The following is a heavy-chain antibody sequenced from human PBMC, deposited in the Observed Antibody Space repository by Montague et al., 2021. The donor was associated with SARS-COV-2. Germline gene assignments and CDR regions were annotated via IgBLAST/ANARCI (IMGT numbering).Heavy chain of an antibody. CDR2: IYYRGGT. J-gene: IGHJ4*02. V-gene: IGHV4-39*01. Sequence: SETLSLTCTVSGGSISSSSYYWAWIRQPPGKGLEWIGSIYYRGGTYYNPSLKSRVIISVDTSKNQLSLKLSSVTAADTAVYYCATQEDPSGWIPGPFDFWGQGTLLTVSS. D-gene: IGHD6-19*01. CDR1: GGSISSSSYY. CDR3: ATQEDPSGWIPGPFDF.